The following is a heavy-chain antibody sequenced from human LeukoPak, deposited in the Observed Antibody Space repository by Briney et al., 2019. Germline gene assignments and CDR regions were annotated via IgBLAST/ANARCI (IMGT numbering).Heavy chain of an antibody. Sequence: ASGKVSCKAAGYTFTSYDINWVRQATGQGLEWMGWMNPNSGNTGYAQTFQGRVTMTRNTSISTAYMELSSLRSEDTAVYYCARAPRYYYGSGSSGYWGQGTLVTVSS. CDR3: ARAPRYYYGSGSSGY. J-gene: IGHJ4*02. CDR1: GYTFTSYD. D-gene: IGHD3-10*01. CDR2: MNPNSGNT. V-gene: IGHV1-8*01.